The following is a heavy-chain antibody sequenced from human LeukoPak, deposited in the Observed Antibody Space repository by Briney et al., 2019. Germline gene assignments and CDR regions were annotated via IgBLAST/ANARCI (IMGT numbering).Heavy chain of an antibody. J-gene: IGHJ4*02. Sequence: PGGSLRLSCAASGFTFSSYAMHWVRQAPGKGLEWVAVISYDGSNKYYADSVKGRFTISRDNSKNTLYLQMNSLRAEYTAVYYCARVGVAGYWGQGTLVTVSS. V-gene: IGHV3-30*04. CDR3: ARVGVAGY. D-gene: IGHD2-15*01. CDR2: ISYDGSNK. CDR1: GFTFSSYA.